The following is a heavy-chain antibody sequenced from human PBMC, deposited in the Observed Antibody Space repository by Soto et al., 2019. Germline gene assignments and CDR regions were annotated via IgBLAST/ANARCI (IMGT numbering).Heavy chain of an antibody. CDR2: IFSSGST. CDR1: GGSITDYS. Sequence: SETLSLTCTVSGGSITDYSWVWIRQPAGKGLEWIGRIFSSGSTNYNPSLKGRITMSLDTSKNQFSLKLNSATATDTAVYFCARDQGVVVTADNWFDPWGQVILVTVSP. V-gene: IGHV4-4*07. CDR3: ARDQGVVVTADNWFDP. J-gene: IGHJ5*02. D-gene: IGHD2-21*02.